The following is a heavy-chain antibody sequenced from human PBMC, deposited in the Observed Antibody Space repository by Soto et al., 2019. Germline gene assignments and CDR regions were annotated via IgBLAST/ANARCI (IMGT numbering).Heavy chain of an antibody. CDR2: INPVSGGA. CDR1: GFTFTSNY. CDR3: ARGEMDA. V-gene: IGHV1-46*01. Sequence: QVQLVQSGAEVKRPGASVDISCKTSGFTFTSNYLHWVRQAPGQGLEWVAMINPVSGGATYSEKFRGRVTETRYTSTSAIYLEVNGLTPDDTAVYDCARGEMDAWGRGTTVTVSS. J-gene: IGHJ6*02. D-gene: IGHD3-16*01.